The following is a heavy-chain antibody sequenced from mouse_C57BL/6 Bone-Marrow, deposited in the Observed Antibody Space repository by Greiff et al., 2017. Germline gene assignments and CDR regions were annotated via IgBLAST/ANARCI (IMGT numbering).Heavy chain of an antibody. CDR2: IYPRSGNT. CDR1: GYTFTSYG. D-gene: IGHD1-1*01. V-gene: IGHV1-81*01. CDR3: ARHTVVAYYYAMDY. J-gene: IGHJ4*01. Sequence: VQLQQSGAELARPGASVKLSCKASGYTFTSYGISWVKQRTGQGLEWIGEIYPRSGNTYYNEKFKGKATLTADKSSSTAYMELRSLTSEDSAVYFCARHTVVAYYYAMDYWGQGTSVTVSS.